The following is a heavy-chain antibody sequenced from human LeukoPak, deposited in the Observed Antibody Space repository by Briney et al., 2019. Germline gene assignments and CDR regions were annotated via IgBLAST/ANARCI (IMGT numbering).Heavy chain of an antibody. CDR2: ISGSGGST. D-gene: IGHD5-12*01. CDR3: AKVKPRGYSGYVYFDY. J-gene: IGHJ4*02. V-gene: IGHV3-23*01. CDR1: GFTFSNYA. Sequence: GGSLRLSCAASGFTFSNYAMSWVRQAPGKGLEWVSAISGSGGSTYYADSVKGRFTISRDNSKNTLYLQMNSLRAEDTAVYYCAKVKPRGYSGYVYFDYWGQGTLVTVSS.